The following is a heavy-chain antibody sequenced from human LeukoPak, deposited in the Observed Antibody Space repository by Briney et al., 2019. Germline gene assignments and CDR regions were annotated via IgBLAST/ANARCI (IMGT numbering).Heavy chain of an antibody. J-gene: IGHJ4*02. CDR2: INSDGSST. CDR1: GFTFSSYW. CDR3: ASSGGYYDSSGYYHIIDY. Sequence: GGSLRLSCAASGFTFSSYWMHWVRQAPGKGLVWVSRINSDGSSTSYADSVKGRFTISRDNAKNTLYLQMNSLRAEDTAVYYCASSGGYYDSSGYYHIIDYWGQGTLVTVSS. V-gene: IGHV3-74*01. D-gene: IGHD3-22*01.